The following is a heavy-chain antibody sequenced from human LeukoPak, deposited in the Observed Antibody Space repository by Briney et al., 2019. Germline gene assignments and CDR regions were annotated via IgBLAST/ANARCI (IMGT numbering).Heavy chain of an antibody. Sequence: TSETLSLTCTVSGVSISSDYWSWIRLPPGKGLEWIGYIYYSGSSNYNPSLKSRVTMSVDTSKNQFSLKLTSVTAADTAGYYCARRLRQNLFDPWGQGTLVTVSS. CDR3: ARRLRQNLFDP. D-gene: IGHD4-17*01. V-gene: IGHV4-59*08. CDR2: IYYSGSS. J-gene: IGHJ5*02. CDR1: GVSISSDY.